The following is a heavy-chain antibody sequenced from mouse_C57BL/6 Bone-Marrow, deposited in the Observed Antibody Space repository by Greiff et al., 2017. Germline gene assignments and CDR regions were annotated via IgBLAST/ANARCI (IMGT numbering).Heavy chain of an antibody. J-gene: IGHJ4*01. CDR3: ARLLPLYYYAMDY. CDR1: GYTFTSYW. CDR2: IHPNSGST. V-gene: IGHV1-64*01. Sequence: VKLVESGAELVKPGASVKLSCKASGYTFTSYWMHWVKQRPGQGLEWIGMIHPNSGSTNYNEKFKSKATLTVDKSSSTAYMQLSSLTSEDSAVXDCARLLPLYYYAMDYWGQGTSVTVSS. D-gene: IGHD1-1*01.